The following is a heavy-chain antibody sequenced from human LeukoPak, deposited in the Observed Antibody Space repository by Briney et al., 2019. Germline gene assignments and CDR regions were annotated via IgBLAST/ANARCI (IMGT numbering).Heavy chain of an antibody. V-gene: IGHV6-1*01. CDR2: TYYRSKWYN. D-gene: IGHD3-10*01. Sequence: SQTLSLTCAISGDSVSSDSFAWNWIRPSPSRGLEWLGRTYYRSKWYNDYAVSVKGRITFNSDTSKNQFSLQLNSVTPEDTAVYYCARDYYGSGSYQNYYDYWGQGTLVTVSS. J-gene: IGHJ4*02. CDR3: ARDYYGSGSYQNYYDY. CDR1: GDSVSSDSFA.